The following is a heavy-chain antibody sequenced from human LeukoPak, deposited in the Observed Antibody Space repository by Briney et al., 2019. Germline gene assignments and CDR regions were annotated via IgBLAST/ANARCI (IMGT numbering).Heavy chain of an antibody. J-gene: IGHJ6*02. CDR3: ARYFGSCGYYPYYYYGMDV. Sequence: SETLSLTCTVSGGSISSGDYYWSWIRQPPGKGLEWIGYIYYSGSTYYNPSLKSRVTISVDTSKNQFSLKLSSVTAADTAVYYCARYFGSCGYYPYYYYGMDVWGQGTTVTVSS. CDR2: IYYSGST. V-gene: IGHV4-30-4*02. D-gene: IGHD3-22*01. CDR1: GGSISSGDYY.